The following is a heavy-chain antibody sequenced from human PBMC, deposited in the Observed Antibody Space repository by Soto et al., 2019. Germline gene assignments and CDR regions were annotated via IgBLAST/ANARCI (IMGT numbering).Heavy chain of an antibody. J-gene: IGHJ5*02. CDR2: IYYSGST. V-gene: IGHV4-59*01. D-gene: IGHD6-13*01. CDR3: ARQPAAAGSRNYNWFDP. Sequence: SETLSLTCTVSGGSISSYYWSWIRQPPGKGLEWIGYIYYSGSTNYNPSLKSRVTISVDTSKNQFSLKLSSVTAADTAVYYCARQPAAAGSRNYNWFDPWGQGTLVTVSS. CDR1: GGSISSYY.